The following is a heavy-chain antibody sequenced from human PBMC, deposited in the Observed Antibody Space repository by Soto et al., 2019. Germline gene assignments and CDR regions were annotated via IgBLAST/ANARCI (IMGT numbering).Heavy chain of an antibody. Sequence: GGSLRLSCAASGFTFSSYAMHWVRQAPGKGLEWVAVISYDGSNKYYADSVKGRFTISRDNSKNTLYLQMNSLRAEDTAVYYCARSPPRRGWGGWYYYGMDVWGQGTTVTVSS. CDR2: ISYDGSNK. V-gene: IGHV3-30-3*01. CDR1: GFTFSSYA. CDR3: ARSPPRRGWGGWYYYGMDV. J-gene: IGHJ6*02. D-gene: IGHD7-27*01.